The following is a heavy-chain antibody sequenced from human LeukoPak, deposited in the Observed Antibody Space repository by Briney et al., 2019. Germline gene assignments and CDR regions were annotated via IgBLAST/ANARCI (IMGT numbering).Heavy chain of an antibody. CDR2: IYYSGST. CDR3: ARSGYSSPVGRFDP. CDR1: GGSISSGDYY. V-gene: IGHV4-30-4*08. J-gene: IGHJ5*02. Sequence: SQTLSLTCTISGGSISSGDYYWSWIRQPPGKGLEWIGYIYYSGSTNYNPSLKSRVTISVDTSKNQFSLKLSSVTAADTAVYYCARSGYSSPVGRFDPWGQGTLVTVSS. D-gene: IGHD6-13*01.